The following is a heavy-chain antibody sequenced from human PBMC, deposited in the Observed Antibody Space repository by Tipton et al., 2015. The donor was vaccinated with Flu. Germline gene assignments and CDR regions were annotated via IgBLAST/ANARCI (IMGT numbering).Heavy chain of an antibody. CDR1: GFTFNNYA. CDR3: ARKVGDY. V-gene: IGHV3-48*04. J-gene: IGHJ4*02. CDR2: ISGTSGTI. Sequence: SLRLSCAASGFTFNNYAMNWVRQAPGKGLEWVSYISGTSGTIYYADSMNGRFIISRDNAKNSLFLRMNSLRAEDTAVYYCARKVGDYWGQGTLVTVSS. D-gene: IGHD1-26*01.